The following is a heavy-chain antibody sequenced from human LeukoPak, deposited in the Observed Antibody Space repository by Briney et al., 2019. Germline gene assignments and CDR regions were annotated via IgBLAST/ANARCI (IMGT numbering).Heavy chain of an antibody. Sequence: ASVKVSCKASGYTFTSYDINWVRQATGQGLEWMGCMNPNSGNTGYAQKFQGRVTITRNTSISTAYMELSSLRSEDTAVYYCARGYDFWSGYYWYFDYWGQGTLVTVSS. J-gene: IGHJ4*02. CDR2: MNPNSGNT. CDR1: GYTFTSYD. V-gene: IGHV1-8*03. D-gene: IGHD3-3*01. CDR3: ARGYDFWSGYYWYFDY.